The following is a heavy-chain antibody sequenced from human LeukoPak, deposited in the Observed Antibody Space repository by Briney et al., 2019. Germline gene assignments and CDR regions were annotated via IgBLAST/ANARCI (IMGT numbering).Heavy chain of an antibody. Sequence: GESLKISCKGSGYRFTSYWISWVRQMPGKGLEWMGRIDPSDSYTNYSPSFQGHVTISADKSISTAYLQWSSLKASDTAMYYCARSTAPIVVVPAAPLDYWGQGTLVTVSS. CDR3: ARSTAPIVVVPAAPLDY. CDR2: IDPSDSYT. D-gene: IGHD2-2*01. CDR1: GYRFTSYW. V-gene: IGHV5-10-1*01. J-gene: IGHJ4*02.